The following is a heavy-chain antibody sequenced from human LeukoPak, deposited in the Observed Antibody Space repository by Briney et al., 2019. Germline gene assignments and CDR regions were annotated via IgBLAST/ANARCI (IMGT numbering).Heavy chain of an antibody. CDR1: GFTCSTFA. CDR3: ATYRQVQVPFEC. J-gene: IGHJ4*02. Sequence: GGSLRLSCAASGFTCSTFAMIWVRQRPGKGLEWVSSIFPSGGEIHYADSVKGRFTISRDNSKSTLSLQMNSLRAEDTAIYYCATYRQVQVPFECWGQGTLVTVSS. D-gene: IGHD5-18*01. V-gene: IGHV3-23*01. CDR2: IFPSGGEI.